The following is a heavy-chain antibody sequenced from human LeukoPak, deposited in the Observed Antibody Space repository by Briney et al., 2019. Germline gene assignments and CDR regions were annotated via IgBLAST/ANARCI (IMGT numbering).Heavy chain of an antibody. D-gene: IGHD1-7*01. CDR3: ARDQIGITV. V-gene: IGHV4-39*07. CDR1: GGSISSSSSY. Sequence: PSETLSLTRTVSGGSISSSSSYWGWFRQPPGKGLEWIGSIYYTGSTYYNPSLKSRVTISVDTSRDQFSLKLSSVTAADTAVYYCARDQIGITVWGQGTLVTVSS. J-gene: IGHJ4*02. CDR2: IYYTGST.